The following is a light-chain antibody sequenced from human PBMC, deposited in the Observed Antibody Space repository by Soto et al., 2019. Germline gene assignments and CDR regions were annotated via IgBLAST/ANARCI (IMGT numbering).Light chain of an antibody. J-gene: IGLJ3*02. CDR2: AVT. CDR3: SSYTSSSTPVV. CDR1: SSDVGGYNY. Sequence: QSALPQPASVSGSPGPSIPLSCTGTSSDVGGYNYVSWYQQHPGKAPTLMIYAVTNRPSGVSNRFSGSKSGNTASLTISGLQAEDEGDYYCSSYTSSSTPVVFGGGTELTVL. V-gene: IGLV2-14*01.